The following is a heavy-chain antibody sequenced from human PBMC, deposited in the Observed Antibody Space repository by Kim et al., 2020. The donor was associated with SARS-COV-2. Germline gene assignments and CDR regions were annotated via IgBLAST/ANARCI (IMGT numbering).Heavy chain of an antibody. CDR3: VRSEGQYSSFDY. J-gene: IGHJ4*02. Sequence: ASMKVSCKASGYTFIAYYMHWVRKAPVQGLEWMGRINPNSGGTKSAQKVRGRVTMTRDTSISTAYMELSRLTSDDTAVYYCVRSEGQYSSFDYWGQGTLVTVSS. D-gene: IGHD5-18*01. V-gene: IGHV1-2*06. CDR2: INPNSGGT. CDR1: GYTFIAYY.